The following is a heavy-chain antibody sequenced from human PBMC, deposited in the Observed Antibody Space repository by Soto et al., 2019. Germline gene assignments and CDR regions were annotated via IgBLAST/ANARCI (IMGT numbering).Heavy chain of an antibody. CDR2: IHSDSTTI. J-gene: IGHJ4*02. Sequence: EVQRVQSGGGLVQPGGSLTLSCAASGFTFSAYHMNWVRQAPGKGLEWVSYIHSDSTTIYYADSVKGRFTISRDNAKNSLYLQMNSLRDEDTAVYYCARDRSLFDYWGQGALVTVSS. V-gene: IGHV3-48*02. CDR1: GFTFSAYH. CDR3: ARDRSLFDY.